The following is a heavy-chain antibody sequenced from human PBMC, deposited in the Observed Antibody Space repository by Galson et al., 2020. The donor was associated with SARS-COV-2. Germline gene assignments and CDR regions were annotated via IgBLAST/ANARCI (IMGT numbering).Heavy chain of an antibody. Sequence: GESLKISCAASGFTFDDYTMHWVRQDPGKGLEWVSLIRWDGGITFYADSVNGRFTVSRDNIKNSLYLQMNSLRSEDTALYYCIKEGDDSGTYPGAFDIWGQGTMVTVSS. CDR2: IRWDGGIT. D-gene: IGHD1-26*01. V-gene: IGHV3-43*01. CDR3: IKEGDDSGTYPGAFDI. CDR1: GFTFDDYT. J-gene: IGHJ3*02.